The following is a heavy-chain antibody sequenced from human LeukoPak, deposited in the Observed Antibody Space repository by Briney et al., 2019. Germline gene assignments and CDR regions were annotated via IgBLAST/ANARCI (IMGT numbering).Heavy chain of an antibody. CDR1: GFTFNTYA. J-gene: IGHJ4*02. V-gene: IGHV3-21*01. D-gene: IGHD3-10*01. Sequence: AGSLRLSCAASGFTFNTYARSWVRQAPGKGLEWVSSISDSSSYIYYADSVKGRFTTSSDNAKNSLYLQMNSLRAEDTAVYYCARYYGSGSPPFDYWGQGTLVTVSS. CDR2: ISDSSSYI. CDR3: ARYYGSGSPPFDY.